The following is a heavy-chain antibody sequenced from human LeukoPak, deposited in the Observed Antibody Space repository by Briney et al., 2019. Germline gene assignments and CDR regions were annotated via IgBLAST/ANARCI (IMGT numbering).Heavy chain of an antibody. CDR3: ARAYDKAYDY. J-gene: IGHJ4*02. D-gene: IGHD2-21*01. Sequence: GGSLRLSCAASGIIFGSHGMAWVRQAPGKGLEWVSSINPNGDRTFHADFVKGRFTISRDNSKNTVSLHMNSLRAEDSGIYRCARAYDKAYDYWGQGTLVTVSS. V-gene: IGHV3-23*01. CDR1: GIIFGSHG. CDR2: INPNGDRT.